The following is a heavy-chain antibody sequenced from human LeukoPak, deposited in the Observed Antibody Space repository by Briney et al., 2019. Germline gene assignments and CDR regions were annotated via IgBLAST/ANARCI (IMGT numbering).Heavy chain of an antibody. CDR1: GASISSSTYY. D-gene: IGHD1-26*01. Sequence: PSETLSLTCTVSGASISSSTYYWGWIRQPPGEGLEWLGSIYYSGSTYYNPSLKSRVTISVDTSKNQFSLKLSSVTAADTAVYYCARGAPRGERLGWFDPWGQGTLVTVSS. J-gene: IGHJ5*02. CDR2: IYYSGST. CDR3: ARGAPRGERLGWFDP. V-gene: IGHV4-39*01.